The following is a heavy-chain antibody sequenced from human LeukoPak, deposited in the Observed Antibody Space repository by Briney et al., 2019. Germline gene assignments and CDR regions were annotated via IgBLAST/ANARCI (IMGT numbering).Heavy chain of an antibody. Sequence: ASVKVSCKASGYYSNTNYGISWVRQAPGQGLEWMGWISAYNGNTNYVQKFRGRVTMTTDTSTSTAYMELRSLRSDDTAMYYCARCSAGPCYSGGNYYYYGLDVWGQGTTVTVSS. CDR1: GYYSNTNYG. V-gene: IGHV1-18*01. D-gene: IGHD2-15*01. CDR2: ISAYNGNT. CDR3: ARCSAGPCYSGGNYYYYGLDV. J-gene: IGHJ6*02.